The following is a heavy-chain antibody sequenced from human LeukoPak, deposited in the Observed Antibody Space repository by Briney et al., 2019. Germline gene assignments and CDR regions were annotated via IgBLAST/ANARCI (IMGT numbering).Heavy chain of an antibody. CDR3: ARDPEDSSGRYGMDV. V-gene: IGHV1-46*01. CDR2: IRGAGDSP. CDR1: GFTLTNYH. Sequence: ASVKVSCKASGFTLTNYHMHWVRLAPGQGLEWVALIRGAGDSPDYAQKFQGRVTVTCDTSTSTTYLELRSLKLEDTAVYYCARDPEDSSGRYGMDVWGQGTTVTVSS. J-gene: IGHJ6*02. D-gene: IGHD3-22*01.